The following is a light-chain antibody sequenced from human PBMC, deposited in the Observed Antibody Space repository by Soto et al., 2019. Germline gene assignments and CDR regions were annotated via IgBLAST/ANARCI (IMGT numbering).Light chain of an antibody. CDR2: AAS. CDR1: QDIRAF. CDR3: QLHYTYPLT. J-gene: IGKJ4*01. V-gene: IGKV1-9*01. Sequence: DIQLTQSPSFLSASVRDRVTITCRASQDIRAFLAWYQQKPGKAPKLLIYAASTLQGGVPSRFSGSRSGTEFTLTISSLQPEDFATYYCQLHYTYPLTCGGGTKVEIK.